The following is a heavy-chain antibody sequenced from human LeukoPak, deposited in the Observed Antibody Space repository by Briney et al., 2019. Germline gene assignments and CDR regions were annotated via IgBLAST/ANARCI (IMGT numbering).Heavy chain of an antibody. CDR3: ARDRGSGWQFDY. CDR1: GFTFSDYY. J-gene: IGHJ4*02. D-gene: IGHD6-19*01. CDR2: ISGSSSYT. Sequence: PGGSLRLSCAASGFTFSDYYMSWIRQAPGKGLEWVSYISGSSSYTIYADSVKGRFTISRDNAKYSLYLQMNSLRAEDTAVYYCARDRGSGWQFDYWGQGTLVTVSS. V-gene: IGHV3-11*05.